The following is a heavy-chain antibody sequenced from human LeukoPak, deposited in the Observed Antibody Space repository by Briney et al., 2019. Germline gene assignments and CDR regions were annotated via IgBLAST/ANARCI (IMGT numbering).Heavy chain of an antibody. J-gene: IGHJ4*02. D-gene: IGHD5-12*01. CDR2: INHRGNT. Sequence: SETLSLTCAVSGGSFSGYYWTWIRQPPGKGLECIGEINHRGNTNYNPSFKSRVTILVDTSKNQFSLKLSSVTAADTAMYYCARLGPYRGGYVGYWGQGTLVTVSS. CDR1: GGSFSGYY. CDR3: ARLGPYRGGYVGY. V-gene: IGHV4-34*01.